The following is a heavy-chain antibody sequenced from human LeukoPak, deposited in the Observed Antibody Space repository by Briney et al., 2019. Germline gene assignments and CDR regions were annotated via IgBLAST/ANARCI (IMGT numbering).Heavy chain of an antibody. CDR1: GFTFSNYA. J-gene: IGHJ4*02. CDR2: ISGSVGST. Sequence: GGSLRLSCAASGFTFSNYAMSWVRHAPGKGLDWVSAISGSVGSTYYADSVKCRFPISRDNSKNTLYLQMNSLSAEDTAVYYCAKGYCSSTSCYGMYDYWGQGTLVTVSS. D-gene: IGHD2-2*01. CDR3: AKGYCSSTSCYGMYDY. V-gene: IGHV3-23*01.